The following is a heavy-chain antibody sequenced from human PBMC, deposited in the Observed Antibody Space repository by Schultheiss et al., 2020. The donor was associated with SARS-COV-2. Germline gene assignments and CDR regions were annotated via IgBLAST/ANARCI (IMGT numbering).Heavy chain of an antibody. CDR2: IYYSGST. V-gene: IGHV4-59*06. J-gene: IGHJ1*01. CDR1: GGSFSGYY. Sequence: SETLSLTCAVYGGSFSGYYWSWIRQPPGKGLEWIGYIYYSGSTYYNPSLKSRVTISVDTSKNQFSLKLSSVTAADTAVYYCARGALGYCSSTSCYHEYFQHWGQGTLVTVSS. D-gene: IGHD2-2*01. CDR3: ARGALGYCSSTSCYHEYFQH.